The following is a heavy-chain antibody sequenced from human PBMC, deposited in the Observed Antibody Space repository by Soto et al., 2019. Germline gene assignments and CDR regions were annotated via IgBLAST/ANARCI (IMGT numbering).Heavy chain of an antibody. Sequence: GGSLRLSCAASGFTFSSYAMSWVRQAPGKGLEWVSAISGSGGSTYYADSVKGRFTISRDNSKNTLYLQMNSLRAEDTAVYYCARGYDSSGYSLYYFDYWGQGTLVTVSS. D-gene: IGHD3-22*01. CDR1: GFTFSSYA. V-gene: IGHV3-23*01. J-gene: IGHJ4*02. CDR3: ARGYDSSGYSLYYFDY. CDR2: ISGSGGST.